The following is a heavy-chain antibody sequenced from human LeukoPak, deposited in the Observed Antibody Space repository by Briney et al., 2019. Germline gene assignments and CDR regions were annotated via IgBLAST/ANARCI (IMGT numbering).Heavy chain of an antibody. CDR1: GFTFDDYA. D-gene: IGHD3-3*01. V-gene: IGHV3-9*01. Sequence: GGSLRLSCAASGFTFDDYAMHWVRQAPGKGLEWVSGISWNSGSIGYADSVKGRFTISRDNSKNTLYLQMNSLRAEDTAVYYCARERSLAYYDFWSGYYDAFDIWGQGTLVTVSS. J-gene: IGHJ3*02. CDR3: ARERSLAYYDFWSGYYDAFDI. CDR2: ISWNSGSI.